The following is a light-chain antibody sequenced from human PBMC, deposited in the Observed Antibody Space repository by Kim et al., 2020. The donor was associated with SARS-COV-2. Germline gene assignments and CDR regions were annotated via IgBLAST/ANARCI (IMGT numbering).Light chain of an antibody. J-gene: IGKJ1*01. V-gene: IGKV3-15*01. CDR2: DTS. Sequence: EVVMTQSPATLSVSPGERATLSCRASQSVGSNLAWYQQKPGQAPRLLILDTSIRATGIPARFSGSGSGTEFSLTISSLQSDDFVVYYCQQYNNWPLTFGQGTKVDIK. CDR1: QSVGSN. CDR3: QQYNNWPLT.